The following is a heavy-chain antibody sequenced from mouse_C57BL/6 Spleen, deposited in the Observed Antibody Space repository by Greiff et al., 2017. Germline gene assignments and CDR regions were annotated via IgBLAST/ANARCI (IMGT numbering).Heavy chain of an antibody. D-gene: IGHD1-1*01. Sequence: QVQLQQPGAELVKPGASVKLSCKASGYTFTSYWMHWVKQRPGQGLEWIGMIHPNSGSTNYNEKFKSKATLTVDKSSSTAYMQLSSLTSEDSAVYYCARVGDPGTRSHTTGYYYAMDDWGQGTSVTVSS. V-gene: IGHV1-64*01. J-gene: IGHJ4*01. CDR1: GYTFTSYW. CDR3: ARVGDPGTRSHTTGYYYAMDD. CDR2: IHPNSGST.